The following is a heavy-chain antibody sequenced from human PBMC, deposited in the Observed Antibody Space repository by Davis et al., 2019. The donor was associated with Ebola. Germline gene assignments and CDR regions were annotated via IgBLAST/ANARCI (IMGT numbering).Heavy chain of an antibody. V-gene: IGHV4-59*02. CDR1: GGSVGSDY. D-gene: IGHD5-24*01. CDR2: IFNGGRT. CDR3: VRGSDAYKTGY. Sequence: GSLRLSCSVSGGSVGSDYWSWIRQSPGKGLEWIAFIFNGGRTIYNPSLRCRVTISLDTSKNQFSLEVRSVTAADTAFYYCVRGSDAYKTGYWGQGTLVTVSS. J-gene: IGHJ4*02.